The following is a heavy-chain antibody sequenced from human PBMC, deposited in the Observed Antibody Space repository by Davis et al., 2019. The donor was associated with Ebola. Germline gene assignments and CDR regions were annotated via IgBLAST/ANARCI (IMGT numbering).Heavy chain of an antibody. D-gene: IGHD3-22*01. J-gene: IGHJ2*01. V-gene: IGHV3-30-3*01. Sequence: PGGSLRLSCAASGFTFSSYAMHWVRQAPGKGLEWVAVISYDGSNKYYADSVKGRFTISRDNSKNTLYLQMNSLRAEDTAVYYCARASYYYDSSGYYPNWYFDLWGRGTLVTVSS. CDR1: GFTFSSYA. CDR3: ARASYYYDSSGYYPNWYFDL. CDR2: ISYDGSNK.